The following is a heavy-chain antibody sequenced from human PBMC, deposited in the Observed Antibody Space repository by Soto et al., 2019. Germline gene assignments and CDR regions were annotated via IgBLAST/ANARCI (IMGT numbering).Heavy chain of an antibody. D-gene: IGHD3-22*01. CDR1: GGSISSGDYY. V-gene: IGHV4-30-4*01. Sequence: SETLSLTCTVSGGSISSGDYYWSWIRQPPGKGLEWIGYIYYSGSTYYNPSLKSRVTISVDTSKNQFSLKLSSVTAADTAVYYCASSLSTGDSSGYYRDYYYYYGMDVWGQGTTVTVSS. CDR2: IYYSGST. CDR3: ASSLSTGDSSGYYRDYYYYYGMDV. J-gene: IGHJ6*02.